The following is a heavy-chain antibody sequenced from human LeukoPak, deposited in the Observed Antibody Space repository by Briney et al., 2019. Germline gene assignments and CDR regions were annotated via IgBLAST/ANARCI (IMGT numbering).Heavy chain of an antibody. D-gene: IGHD5-12*01. CDR2: ISYDGSNK. Sequence: GRSLRLPCAASGFTFSSYAMHWVRQAPGKGLQWVAVISYDGSNKYYADSVKGRFTISRDNAKNSLYLQMNSLRVEDTALYYCAKDSGSSSGYESWFDPWGQGTLVTVSS. J-gene: IGHJ5*02. V-gene: IGHV3-30*04. CDR3: AKDSGSSSGYESWFDP. CDR1: GFTFSSYA.